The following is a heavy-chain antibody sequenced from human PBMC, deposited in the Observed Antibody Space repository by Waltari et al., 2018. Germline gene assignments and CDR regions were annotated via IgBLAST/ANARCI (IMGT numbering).Heavy chain of an antibody. CDR2: IHGSGRT. CDR1: GDSLNRNNW. D-gene: IGHD2-15*01. CDR3: ARDRGRGLYLDS. J-gene: IGHJ4*02. V-gene: IGHV4-4*02. Sequence: QLQLQQSGPGLVKPSESLSLTCAVSGDSLNRNNWWSWVRHAPGKGLEWIGQIHGSGRTNYNPSLEGRVTVSIDTSNNQFSLKVSYATAADTAVYYCARDRGRGLYLDSWGQGSLVTVSP.